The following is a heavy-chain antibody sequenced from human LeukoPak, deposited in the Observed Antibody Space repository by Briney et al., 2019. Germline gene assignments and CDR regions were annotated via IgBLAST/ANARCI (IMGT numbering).Heavy chain of an antibody. CDR1: GGSFSGYY. CDR3: ARSSSGWYNWFDP. CDR2: INHSGST. J-gene: IGHJ5*02. Sequence: SETLSLTCAVYGGSFSGYYWSWIRQPPGKGLEWIGEINHSGSTNYNPSLKSRVTISVDTSKNQFSLKLSSVTAADTAVYYCARSSSGWYNWFDPWGQGTLVTVSS. D-gene: IGHD6-19*01. V-gene: IGHV4-34*01.